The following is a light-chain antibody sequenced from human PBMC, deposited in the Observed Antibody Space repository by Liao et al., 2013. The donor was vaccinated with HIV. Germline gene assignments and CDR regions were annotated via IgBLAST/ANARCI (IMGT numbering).Light chain of an antibody. V-gene: IGLV3-1*01. CDR3: QVWDSDTAQEV. J-gene: IGLJ1*01. CDR2: QDN. CDR1: YLGDKY. Sequence: SSELTQPPSVSVSPGQTASITCSGNYLGDKYASWYQHKPGQAPVLVIFQDNKRPSGIPERVSGSISGNTATLTISRVEAGDEADYYCQVWDSDTAQEVFGPGTKVTVL.